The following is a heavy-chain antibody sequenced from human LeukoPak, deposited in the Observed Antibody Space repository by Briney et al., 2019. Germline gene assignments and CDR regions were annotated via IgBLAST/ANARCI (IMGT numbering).Heavy chain of an antibody. CDR3: ARDARGGSYYGGNYFDY. CDR1: GYTFTGYY. Sequence: ASVEVSCKASGYTFTGYYMHWVRQAPGQGLEWMGWINPNSGGTNYAQKFQGRVTMTRDTSISTAYMELSRLRSDDTAVYYCARDARGGSYYGGNYFDYWGQGTLVTVSS. V-gene: IGHV1-2*02. CDR2: INPNSGGT. D-gene: IGHD1-26*01. J-gene: IGHJ4*02.